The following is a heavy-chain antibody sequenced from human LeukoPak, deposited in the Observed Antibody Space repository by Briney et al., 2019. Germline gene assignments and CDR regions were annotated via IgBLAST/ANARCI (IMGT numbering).Heavy chain of an antibody. CDR3: ARVGRRNCSGGSCYDFGY. J-gene: IGHJ4*02. D-gene: IGHD2-15*01. V-gene: IGHV4-59*01. CDR2: IYYSGST. CDR1: GGSISSYY. Sequence: PSETLSLTCTVSGGSISSYYWSWIRQPPGKGLEWIGYIYYSGSTNYNPSLKSRVTISVDTSKNQFSLKLSSVTAADTAVYYCARVGRRNCSGGSCYDFGYWGQGTLVTVSS.